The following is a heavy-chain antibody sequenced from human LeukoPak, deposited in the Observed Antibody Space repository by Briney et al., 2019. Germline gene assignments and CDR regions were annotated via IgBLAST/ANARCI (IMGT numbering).Heavy chain of an antibody. CDR3: ARRGSGYYFRDY. CDR2: IYSGGST. Sequence: GRSLRLSCAASGFTVSSNYMSWVRQAPGKGLEWVSVIYSGGSTYYADSVKGRFTISRDNSKNTLYLQMNSLRAEDTAVYYCARRGSGYYFRDYWGQGTLVTVSS. CDR1: GFTVSSNY. J-gene: IGHJ4*02. V-gene: IGHV3-53*01. D-gene: IGHD3-22*01.